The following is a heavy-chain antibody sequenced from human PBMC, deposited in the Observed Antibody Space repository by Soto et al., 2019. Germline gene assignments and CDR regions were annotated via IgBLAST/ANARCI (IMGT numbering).Heavy chain of an antibody. D-gene: IGHD2-21*01. Sequence: PGGSLRLSCSPSRFGFTMLTMHWARQASGRGLEWLSFITRDSNTRLFGSTVYYADSVKGRFTIARDNVKNTLYLQMDSLRDEDTAVYYCARDLDWAFDYWGQGIQVTVSS. CDR3: ARDLDWAFDY. CDR2: ITRDSNTRLFGSTV. J-gene: IGHJ4*02. V-gene: IGHV3-48*02. CDR1: RFGFTMLT.